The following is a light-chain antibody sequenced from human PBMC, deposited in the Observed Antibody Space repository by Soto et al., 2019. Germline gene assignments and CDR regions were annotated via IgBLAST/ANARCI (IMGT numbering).Light chain of an antibody. J-gene: IGKJ1*01. V-gene: IGKV3-20*01. CDR1: QSVSSSY. CDR2: GAS. Sequence: EIVLTQSPGTLSLSPGERATLSCRASQSVSSSYLAWYQQKPGQAPRLLIYGASSRATGIPDRFSGSGSGTDFTLPISRLEPEDFAVYSCQQYGSSGWTFGQGTKVEIK. CDR3: QQYGSSGWT.